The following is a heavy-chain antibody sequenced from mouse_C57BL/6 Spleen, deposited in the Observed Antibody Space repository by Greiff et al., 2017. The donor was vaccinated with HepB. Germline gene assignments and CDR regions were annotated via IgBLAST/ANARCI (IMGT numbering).Heavy chain of an antibody. CDR2: INPNNGGT. CDR1: GYTFTDYY. V-gene: IGHV1-26*01. D-gene: IGHD2-14*01. J-gene: IGHJ2*01. CDR3: ARSDYRGYYFGD. Sequence: VQLQQSGPELVKPGASVKISCKASGYTFTDYYMNWVKQSHGKSLEWIGDINPNNGGTSYNQKFKGKATLTVDKSSSTAYMELRSLTSEDSAVYYCARSDYRGYYFGDWGQGTTLTVSS.